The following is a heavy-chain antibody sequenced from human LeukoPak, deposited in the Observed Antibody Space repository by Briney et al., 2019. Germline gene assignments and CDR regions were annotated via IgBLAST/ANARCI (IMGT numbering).Heavy chain of an antibody. V-gene: IGHV4-4*03. J-gene: IGHJ4*02. Sequence: PPETLSLTCGVSGGSIDITNYWSWVRQAPGKGLEWIGEISHDGTTNYRPSLRRRVAMSFDRANNQFSLSLTSVTAADTAVYYCTRENRPFCPFAFWGQGVLGTVSS. CDR3: TRENRPFCPFAF. CDR1: GGSIDITNY. D-gene: IGHD2/OR15-2a*01. CDR2: ISHDGTT.